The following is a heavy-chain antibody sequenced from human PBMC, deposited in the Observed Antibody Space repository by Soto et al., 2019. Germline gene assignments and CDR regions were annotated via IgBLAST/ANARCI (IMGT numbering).Heavy chain of an antibody. CDR1: GGSIISGGYY. Sequence: SETLSLTCTVSGGSIISGGYYWSWIRQHPGKGLEWIGYIYYSGSTYYNPSLKSRVTISVNTSKNQFSLKLSSVTAADTAVYYCARVPSYCSGGSCYLAYNWFDPWGQGTLVTVSS. CDR2: IYYSGST. V-gene: IGHV4-31*03. CDR3: ARVPSYCSGGSCYLAYNWFDP. D-gene: IGHD2-15*01. J-gene: IGHJ5*02.